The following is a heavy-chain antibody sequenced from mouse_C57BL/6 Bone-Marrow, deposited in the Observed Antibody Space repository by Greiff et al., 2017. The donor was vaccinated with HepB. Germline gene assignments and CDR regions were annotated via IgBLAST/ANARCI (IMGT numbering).Heavy chain of an antibody. J-gene: IGHJ2*01. CDR1: GFSLTSYG. CDR3: ASLGDGWGY. D-gene: IGHD2-3*01. Sequence: VKLMESGPGLVQPSQSLSITCTVSGFSLTSYGVHWVRQSPGKGLEWLGVIWSGGSTDYNAAFISRLSISKDNSKSQVLFKMNSLQADDTAIYYCASLGDGWGYWGQGTTLTVSS. V-gene: IGHV2-2*01. CDR2: IWSGGST.